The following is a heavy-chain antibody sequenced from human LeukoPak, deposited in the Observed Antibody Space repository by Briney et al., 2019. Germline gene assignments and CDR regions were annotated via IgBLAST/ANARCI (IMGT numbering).Heavy chain of an antibody. CDR1: GFTFSSYG. V-gene: IGHV3-33*01. Sequence: PGGSLRLSCAASGFTFSSYGMHWVRQAPGKGLEWVAVIWYDGSNKYYADSVKGRFTISRDNSKNTLYLQMNSLRAEDTAVYYCARSGSGWPNYFDYWGQGTLVTVSS. J-gene: IGHJ4*02. CDR3: ARSGSGWPNYFDY. CDR2: IWYDGSNK. D-gene: IGHD6-19*01.